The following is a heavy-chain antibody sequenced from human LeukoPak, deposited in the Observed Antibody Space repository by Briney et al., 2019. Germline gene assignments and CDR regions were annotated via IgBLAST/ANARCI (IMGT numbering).Heavy chain of an antibody. V-gene: IGHV3-21*01. D-gene: IGHD3-10*01. J-gene: IGHJ5*02. CDR2: ISSSSSCI. CDR1: GFTFSSYS. CDR3: ARDNYYGSGSYYNREINWFDP. Sequence: PGGSLRLSCAASGFTFSSYSMNWVRQAPGKGLEWVSSISSSSSCIYYADSVKGRFTISRDNAKNSLYLQMNSLRAEDTAVYYCARDNYYGSGSYYNREINWFDPWGQGTLVTVSS.